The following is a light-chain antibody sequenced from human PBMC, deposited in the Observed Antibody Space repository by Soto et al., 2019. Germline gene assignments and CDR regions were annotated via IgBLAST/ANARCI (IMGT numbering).Light chain of an antibody. V-gene: IGKV2-30*01. Sequence: DVVMTQSPLSLPVTLGQPASISCRSSQRLVFSDGDNYVSWFQQRPGQSPRRRIYKVSNRDAGVRDRFSGSGSGTDFTLTISGVEAEDVGLYYCMQGTHWRGTFGQRAKVDIK. CDR1: QRLVFSDGDNY. J-gene: IGKJ1*01. CDR3: MQGTHWRGT. CDR2: KVS.